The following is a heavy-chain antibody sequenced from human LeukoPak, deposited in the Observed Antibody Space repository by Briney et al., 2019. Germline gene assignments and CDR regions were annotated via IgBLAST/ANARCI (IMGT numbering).Heavy chain of an antibody. Sequence: ASVKVSCKASGYTFTSYYMHWVRQAPGQGLEWMGIINPSGGSTSCAQKFQGRVTMTRDMSTSTVYMELSSLRSEDTAVYYCASTRFDWYFDLWGRGTLVTVSS. CDR1: GYTFTSYY. V-gene: IGHV1-46*01. J-gene: IGHJ2*01. CDR3: ASTRFDWYFDL. CDR2: INPSGGST. D-gene: IGHD3-10*01.